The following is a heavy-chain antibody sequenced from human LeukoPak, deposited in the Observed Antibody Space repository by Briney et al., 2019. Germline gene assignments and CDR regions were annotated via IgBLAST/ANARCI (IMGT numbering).Heavy chain of an antibody. Sequence: PGGSLRLSCAASGFTFSSYSMNWVRQAPGKGLEWVSSISSSSSYIYYAASVKGRFTISRDNAKNSLYLQMNSLRAEDTAVYYCARDREEPLWFGELRSLPRDYWGQGTLVTVSS. CDR3: ARDREEPLWFGELRSLPRDY. CDR2: ISSSSSYI. CDR1: GFTFSSYS. D-gene: IGHD3-10*01. V-gene: IGHV3-21*01. J-gene: IGHJ4*02.